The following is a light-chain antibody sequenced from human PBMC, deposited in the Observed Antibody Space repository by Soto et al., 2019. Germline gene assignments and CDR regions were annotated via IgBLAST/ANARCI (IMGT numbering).Light chain of an antibody. J-gene: IGKJ1*01. Sequence: ENVLTQSPGTLSLSPGERATLSCRASQGISSRYLAWYQQRAGQTPRLLIFDTSSRATGVPDRFSGSGSGTDFTLTISRLEAEDFAVYYCQQYDSSPPTFGQGTKVDIK. CDR3: QQYDSSPPT. V-gene: IGKV3-20*01. CDR2: DTS. CDR1: QGISSRY.